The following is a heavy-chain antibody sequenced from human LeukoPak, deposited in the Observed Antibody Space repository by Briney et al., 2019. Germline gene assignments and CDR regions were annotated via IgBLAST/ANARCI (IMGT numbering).Heavy chain of an antibody. CDR1: GGTFSSYA. CDR3: ATSYGMDV. J-gene: IGHJ6*02. CDR2: IIPILGIA. Sequence: SVKVSCKASGGTFSSYAISWVRQAPGQGLEWMGRIIPILGIANYAQKFQGRVTMTEDTSTDTAYMELSSLRSEDTAVYYCATSYGMDVWGQGTTVTVSS. V-gene: IGHV1-69*04.